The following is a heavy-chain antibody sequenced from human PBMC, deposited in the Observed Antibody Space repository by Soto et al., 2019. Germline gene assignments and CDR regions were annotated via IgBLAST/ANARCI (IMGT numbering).Heavy chain of an antibody. D-gene: IGHD2-2*01. J-gene: IGHJ4*02. CDR1: GFAFNNYG. V-gene: IGHV3-21*01. CDR3: AREDSIIIPAVSDF. CDR2: ISKSDYT. Sequence: GGPLRLSCPVSGFAFNNYGINWVRQAPGKGLEWVSSISKSDYTYYSDSVKGRFTISRDNAKNSVSLQMNTLRVEDTAVYYCAREDSIIIPAVSDFWGQGTLVTVSS.